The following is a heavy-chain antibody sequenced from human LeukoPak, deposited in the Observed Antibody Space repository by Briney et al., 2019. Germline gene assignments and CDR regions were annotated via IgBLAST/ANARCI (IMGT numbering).Heavy chain of an antibody. CDR2: IKQDGSEK. D-gene: IGHD4-17*01. CDR1: GFTFSSYW. Sequence: GGSLRLSCAASGFTFSSYWMSWVRQAPGEGLEWVANIKQDGSEKYYVDSVKGRFTISRDNAKNSLYLQMNSLRAEDTAVYYCARQDYGDYGYFDYWGQGTLVTVSS. J-gene: IGHJ4*02. CDR3: ARQDYGDYGYFDY. V-gene: IGHV3-7*01.